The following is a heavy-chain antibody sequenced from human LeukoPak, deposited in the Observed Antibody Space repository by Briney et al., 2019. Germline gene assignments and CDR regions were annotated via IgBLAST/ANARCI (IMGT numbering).Heavy chain of an antibody. Sequence: SETLSLTCAVYGGSFSGYYWSWIRQPPGKGLEWIGEINHSGSTNYNPSLKSRVTISVDTSKNQFSLKLSSVTAADTAVYYCARANVVVVAAKPSWFDPWGQGTLVTVSS. CDR3: ARANVVVVAAKPSWFDP. J-gene: IGHJ5*02. V-gene: IGHV4-34*01. CDR2: INHSGST. D-gene: IGHD2-15*01. CDR1: GGSFSGYY.